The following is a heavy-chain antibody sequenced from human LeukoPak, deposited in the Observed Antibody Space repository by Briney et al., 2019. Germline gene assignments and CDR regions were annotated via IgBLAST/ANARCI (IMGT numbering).Heavy chain of an antibody. CDR1: GGTFSSYA. Sequence: GSSVKVSCKASGGTFSSYAISWVRQAPGQGLEWMGGIIPIFGTANYAQKFQGRVTITTDESTSTAYMELSSLRSEDTAVYYCARVSDYDFWSGYLGYYMDVWGKGTTVTVSS. CDR2: IIPIFGTA. J-gene: IGHJ6*03. CDR3: ARVSDYDFWSGYLGYYMDV. V-gene: IGHV1-69*05. D-gene: IGHD3-3*01.